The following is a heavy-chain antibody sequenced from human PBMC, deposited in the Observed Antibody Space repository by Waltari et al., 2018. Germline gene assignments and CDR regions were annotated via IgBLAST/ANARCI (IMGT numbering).Heavy chain of an antibody. Sequence: QVQLQQWGAGLLKPSETLSLTCAVYGGSFSGYYWSWIRQPPGKGLEWIGEINHSGSTNYNPSLKSRVTISVDKSKNQFSLKLSSVTAADTAVYYCARLDAESGSYWGQGTLVTVSS. CDR1: GGSFSGYY. D-gene: IGHD1-26*01. V-gene: IGHV4-34*01. J-gene: IGHJ4*02. CDR2: INHSGST. CDR3: ARLDAESGSY.